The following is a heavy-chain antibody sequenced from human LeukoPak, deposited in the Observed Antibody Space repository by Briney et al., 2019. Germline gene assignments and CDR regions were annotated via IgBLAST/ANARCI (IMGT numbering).Heavy chain of an antibody. V-gene: IGHV3-48*03. Sequence: GGSLRLSCAASGFTFSTYEMNWVRQAPGKGLEWVSYITSSGSTIYYADSVKGRFTISRDNAKNSLYLQMNSLRAEDTAVYYCARGEVVTASLPDFYYYYMDVWGKGTTVTISS. CDR1: GFTFSTYE. J-gene: IGHJ6*03. CDR3: ARGEVVTASLPDFYYYYMDV. CDR2: ITSSGSTI. D-gene: IGHD2-15*01.